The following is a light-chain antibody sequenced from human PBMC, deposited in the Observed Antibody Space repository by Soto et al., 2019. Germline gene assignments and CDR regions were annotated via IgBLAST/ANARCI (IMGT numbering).Light chain of an antibody. CDR2: AAS. V-gene: IGKV1-39*01. J-gene: IGKJ2*03. CDR1: QSITY. CDR3: QEYHSYS. Sequence: DIQMTQSPSSLSASVGDRVTITCRASQSITYLNWYQQKPGKAPKLLIYAASSLQSGVPSRFSGSGSGTEFTLTISSLQPDDFASYYCQEYHSYSFGQGTKVDIK.